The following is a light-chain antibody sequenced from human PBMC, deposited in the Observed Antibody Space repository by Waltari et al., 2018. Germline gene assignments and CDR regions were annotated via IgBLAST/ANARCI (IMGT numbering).Light chain of an antibody. CDR3: QKYDSLPAT. CDR1: QSVRKY. Sequence: EIVLTQSPGTLSLSPGERATLSYRASQSVRKYLAWYQQKPGQAPRLLIYETSIRATGIPDRFSGSGSGTDFSLTISSLDPEDFAVYFCQKYDSLPATFGQGTKVEIK. V-gene: IGKV3-20*01. CDR2: ETS. J-gene: IGKJ1*01.